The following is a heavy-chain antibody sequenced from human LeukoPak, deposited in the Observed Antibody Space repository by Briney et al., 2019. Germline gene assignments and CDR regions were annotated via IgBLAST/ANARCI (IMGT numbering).Heavy chain of an antibody. V-gene: IGHV3-48*03. CDR1: GLIFGSYD. J-gene: IGHJ4*02. Sequence: GGSLRLSCAASGLIFGSYDMNWVRQAPGKGLEWVSYIDANSNKIYYADSVRGRFSTSRDNPRNSMFLQMNRLRVDDTAVYYCASPLRDYWRPGTLVVVSS. CDR2: IDANSNKI. CDR3: ASPLRDY.